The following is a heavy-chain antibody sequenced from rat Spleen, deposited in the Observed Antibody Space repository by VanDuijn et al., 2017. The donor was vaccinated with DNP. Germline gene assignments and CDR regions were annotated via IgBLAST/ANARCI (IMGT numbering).Heavy chain of an antibody. V-gene: IGHV2-1*01. D-gene: IGHD1-5*01. J-gene: IGHJ3*01. CDR1: GFSLTSYH. Sequence: QVQLKESGPGLVQPSQTLSLACTVSGFSLTSYHVHWVRQPPGKGLEWMGRIQSGGSTDYNSALKSRLSISRDTSKSQVFLKMNSLQTEDTAIYFCTTWYNWGQGTLVTVSS. CDR2: IQSGGST. CDR3: TTWYN.